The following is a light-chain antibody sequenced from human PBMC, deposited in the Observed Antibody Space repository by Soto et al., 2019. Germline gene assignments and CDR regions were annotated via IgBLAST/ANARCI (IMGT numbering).Light chain of an antibody. CDR2: GNS. J-gene: IGLJ3*02. V-gene: IGLV1-40*01. CDR1: SSNIGAGYD. Sequence: QSVLTQPPSVYGAPGQRVTISCTGSSSNIGAGYDVHWYQQLPGTAPKLLIYGNSNRPSGVPDRFSGSKSGTSASLAITGLRAEYESDYYCQSYDSSLSGWVFGGGTKLTVL. CDR3: QSYDSSLSGWV.